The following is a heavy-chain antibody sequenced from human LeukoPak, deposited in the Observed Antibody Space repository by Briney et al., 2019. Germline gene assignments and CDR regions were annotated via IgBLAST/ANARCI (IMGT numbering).Heavy chain of an antibody. CDR1: GFSFSNYA. J-gene: IGHJ4*02. V-gene: IGHV3-30-3*01. Sequence: GGSLRLSCAASGFSFSNYAMHWVRQAPGKGLEWVAVISYDGGNKYYADSVKGRFTISRDNSKNTLYLQMNSLRAEDTAVYYCAGEGIAVAGVDYWGQGTLVTVSS. CDR3: AGEGIAVAGVDY. CDR2: ISYDGGNK. D-gene: IGHD6-19*01.